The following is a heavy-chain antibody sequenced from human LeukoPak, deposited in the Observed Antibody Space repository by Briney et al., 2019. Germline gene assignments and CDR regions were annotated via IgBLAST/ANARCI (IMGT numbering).Heavy chain of an antibody. D-gene: IGHD3-9*01. CDR3: ARGDILTGYYPPDY. J-gene: IGHJ4*02. Sequence: GGSLRLSCAASGFTFSGYWMHWVRQAPGKGLVWVSRINNDGSRTSYADSVEGRFTISRDNAKNTLYLQMNSLRAEDTAVYYCARGDILTGYYPPDYWGQGTLVTVSS. V-gene: IGHV3-74*01. CDR2: INNDGSRT. CDR1: GFTFSGYW.